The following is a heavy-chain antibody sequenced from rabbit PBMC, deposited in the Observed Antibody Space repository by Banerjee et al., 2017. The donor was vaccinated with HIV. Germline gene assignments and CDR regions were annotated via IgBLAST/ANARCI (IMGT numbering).Heavy chain of an antibody. CDR3: ARIHDDYNWGL. D-gene: IGHD2-1*01. J-gene: IGHJ3*01. Sequence: QSLEESGGDLVQPGASLTLTCTASGFTLNKYWMCWVRQAPGKGLEWIGRIHTASGSIAYASWVNGRFSISKTSSTTVTLQMTSLTAADTATYFCARIHDDYNWGLWGQGTLVTVS. CDR1: GFTLNKYW. CDR2: IHTASGSI. V-gene: IGHV1S40*01.